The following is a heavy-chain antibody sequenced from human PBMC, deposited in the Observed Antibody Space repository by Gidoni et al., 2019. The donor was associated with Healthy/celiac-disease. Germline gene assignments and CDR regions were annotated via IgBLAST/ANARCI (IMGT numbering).Heavy chain of an antibody. J-gene: IGHJ4*02. D-gene: IGHD3-10*01. CDR3: ASYGSGSSALDY. CDR1: GCTFRSYS. V-gene: IGHV3-21*01. Sequence: EVQLVDSGGGRVKPGGSVRLSCAASGCTFRSYSMNWVRQAPGKGLVWVSSISSSSKYIYYADSVNARFTISRDNAKNSLYLQMNSLRAEDTAVYYCASYGSGSSALDYWGQGTLVTVSS. CDR2: ISSSSKYI.